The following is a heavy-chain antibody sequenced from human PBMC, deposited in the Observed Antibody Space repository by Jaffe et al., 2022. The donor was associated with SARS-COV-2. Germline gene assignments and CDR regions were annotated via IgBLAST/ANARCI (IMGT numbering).Heavy chain of an antibody. CDR2: IKQDGSEK. V-gene: IGHV3-7*01. D-gene: IGHD5-18*01. Sequence: EVQLVESGGGLVQPGGSLRLSCAASGFTFSSYWMSWVRQAPGKGLEWVANIKQDGSEKYYVDSVKGRFTISRDNAKNSLYLQMNTLRAEDTALYYCARHTTVRYTALSISYYYYMGVWGSGTTVTVSS. J-gene: IGHJ6*03. CDR3: ARHTTVRYTALSISYYYYMGV. CDR1: GFTFSSYW.